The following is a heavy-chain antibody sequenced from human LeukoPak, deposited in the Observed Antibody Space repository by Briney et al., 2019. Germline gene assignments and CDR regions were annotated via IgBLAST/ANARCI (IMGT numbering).Heavy chain of an antibody. Sequence: PSETLSLTCAVYGGSLSYYYWSWIRQSPEKGLEWIGEINRSGSTNYNPSLKSRVSISVDTSKNQLSLKVSSVTAADTAIYYCARGGFYCGDDCYVDYWGQGALVTVSS. V-gene: IGHV4-34*01. CDR2: INRSGST. CDR1: GGSLSYYY. J-gene: IGHJ4*02. CDR3: ARGGFYCGDDCYVDY. D-gene: IGHD2-21*02.